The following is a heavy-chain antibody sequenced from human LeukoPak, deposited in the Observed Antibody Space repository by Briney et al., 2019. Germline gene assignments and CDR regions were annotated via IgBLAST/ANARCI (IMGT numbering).Heavy chain of an antibody. CDR2: ISYDGSNK. Sequence: GGSLRLSCAASGFTFSSYAMHWVRQAPGKGLEWVAVISYDGSNKYYADSVKGRLTISRDNSKNTLYLQMNSLRAEDTAVYYCARDPQSIAVAGTVAFDIWGQGTMVTVSS. CDR1: GFTFSSYA. V-gene: IGHV3-30-3*01. D-gene: IGHD6-19*01. CDR3: ARDPQSIAVAGTVAFDI. J-gene: IGHJ3*02.